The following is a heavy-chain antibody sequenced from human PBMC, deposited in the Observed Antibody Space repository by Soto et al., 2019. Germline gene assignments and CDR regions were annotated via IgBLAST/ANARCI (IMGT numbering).Heavy chain of an antibody. CDR3: AKDTVAIRSFYFDS. D-gene: IGHD2-21*01. J-gene: IGHJ4*02. Sequence: EVQLLVSGGRFVQPGGSLKLSCEASGFTFGNYAMTWVRQAPGTGLEWVSTISGSGDRTYYADSVTGRFTISRDNSKNTLYLQMHSLGVEDTAVYFCAKDTVAIRSFYFDSWAQGTLVTVSS. CDR2: ISGSGDRT. CDR1: GFTFGNYA. V-gene: IGHV3-23*01.